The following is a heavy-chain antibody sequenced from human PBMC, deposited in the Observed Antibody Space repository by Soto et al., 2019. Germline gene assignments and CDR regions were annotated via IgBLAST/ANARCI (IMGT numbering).Heavy chain of an antibody. CDR3: ARGLPDYGGAFDI. D-gene: IGHD4-17*01. V-gene: IGHV1-2*04. CDR2: INPNSGGT. J-gene: IGHJ3*02. CDR1: GYTFTGYY. Sequence: GASVKVSCKASGYTFTGYYMHWVRQAPGQGLEWMGWINPNSGGTNYAQKFQGWVTMTRDTSISTAYMELSRLRSDDTAVYYCARGLPDYGGAFDIWGQGTMVTVS.